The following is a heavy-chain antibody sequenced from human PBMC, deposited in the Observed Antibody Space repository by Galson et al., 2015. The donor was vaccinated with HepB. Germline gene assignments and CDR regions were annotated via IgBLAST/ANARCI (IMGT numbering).Heavy chain of an antibody. CDR1: GGTFSSYG. D-gene: IGHD6-19*01. CDR3: ARVIGGLSGWYDEGNWYFDL. CDR2: ISAYNGNT. Sequence: SVKVSCKASGGTFSSYGISWVRQAPGQGLEWMGWISAYNGNTNYAQKLQGRVTMTTDTSTSTAYMELRSLRSDDTAVYYCARVIGGLSGWYDEGNWYFDLWGRGTLVTVSS. J-gene: IGHJ2*01. V-gene: IGHV1-18*01.